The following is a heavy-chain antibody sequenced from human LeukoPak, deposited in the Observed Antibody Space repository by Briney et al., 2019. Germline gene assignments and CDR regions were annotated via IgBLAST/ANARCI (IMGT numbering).Heavy chain of an antibody. CDR3: AKDQDIVVVVAATFDY. Sequence: PGGSLRLSCAASGFTFSSYAMSWVRQAPGKGLEWVSAISGSGGSTYYADSVKGRFTISRDNSKNTLYLQMNSLRAEDTAVYYCAKDQDIVVVVAATFDYWGQGTLVTVS. J-gene: IGHJ4*02. CDR2: ISGSGGST. D-gene: IGHD2-15*01. V-gene: IGHV3-23*01. CDR1: GFTFSSYA.